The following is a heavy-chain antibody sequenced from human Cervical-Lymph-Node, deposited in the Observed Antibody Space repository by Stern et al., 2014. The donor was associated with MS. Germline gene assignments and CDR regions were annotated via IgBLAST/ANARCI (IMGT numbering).Heavy chain of an antibody. CDR1: GFTFSSYG. Sequence: QVQLVQSGGGVVQPGRSLRLTYTVSGFTFSSYGMPWVRQAPGKGLEWVSVISYDGSDTYYAESVKGRFTISRDNSKNTLYLEMRSLRPEDTAVYYCVKRGITEVRGVRLGDYWGPGTLVIVSS. CDR2: ISYDGSDT. J-gene: IGHJ4*02. CDR3: VKRGITEVRGVRLGDY. D-gene: IGHD3-10*01. V-gene: IGHV3-30*18.